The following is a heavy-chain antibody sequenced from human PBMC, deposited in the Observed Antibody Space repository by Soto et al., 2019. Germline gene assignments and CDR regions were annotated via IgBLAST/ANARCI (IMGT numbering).Heavy chain of an antibody. Sequence: SETLSLTCIVSGVSVRSYTWSWVRQPANKGLEWIGRVFSSVSATYNPSLKSRVSISMDTPENRISLKLDSVTAADAGVYFCARDGMTTGDTWGPGTLVTVSS. CDR3: ARDGMTTGDT. V-gene: IGHV4-4*07. D-gene: IGHD2-21*02. CDR1: GVSVRSYT. CDR2: VFSSVSA. J-gene: IGHJ4*02.